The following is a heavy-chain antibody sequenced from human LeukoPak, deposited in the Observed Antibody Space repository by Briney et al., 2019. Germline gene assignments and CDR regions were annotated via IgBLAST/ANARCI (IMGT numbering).Heavy chain of an antibody. Sequence: PRGSLRLSCAASGFTFSSYAMHWVRQTPGKGLEWVSTISVSGDSTYYADSVKGRFTISRDNSKITLYLQMNSLRAEDTAVYYCAKDRLSNGDPAAYWGQGTLVTVSS. CDR2: ISVSGDST. CDR1: GFTFSSYA. D-gene: IGHD4-17*01. CDR3: AKDRLSNGDPAAY. V-gene: IGHV3-23*01. J-gene: IGHJ4*02.